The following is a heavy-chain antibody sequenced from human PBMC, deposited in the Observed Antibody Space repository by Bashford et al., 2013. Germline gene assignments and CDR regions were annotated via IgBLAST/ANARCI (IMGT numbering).Heavy chain of an antibody. J-gene: IGHJ4*02. CDR2: TSSSGNYK. CDR3: VRSRDGYSWVGMDS. V-gene: IGHV3-21*01. Sequence: VRQAPGKGLEWVSFTSSSGNYKEYADSVKGRFTISRDNAKKSLYLQMNSLRAEDSAVYYCVRSRDGYSWVGMDSWGQGTLVTVSS. D-gene: IGHD5-24*01.